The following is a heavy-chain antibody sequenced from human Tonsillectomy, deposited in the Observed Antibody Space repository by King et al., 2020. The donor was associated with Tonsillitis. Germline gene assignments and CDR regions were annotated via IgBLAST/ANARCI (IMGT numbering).Heavy chain of an antibody. V-gene: IGHV4-59*01. Sequence: QLQESGPGLVKPSETLSLTCTVSGGSISSYYWSWIRQPPGKGLEWIGYIYYSGSTNYNPSLKRRGTISVDTSKNQFPLKLSSVTAADTAVYYCAGLDSSGWYFWFDPWGQGTLVTVSS. D-gene: IGHD6-19*01. J-gene: IGHJ5*02. CDR3: AGLDSSGWYFWFDP. CDR2: IYYSGST. CDR1: GGSISSYY.